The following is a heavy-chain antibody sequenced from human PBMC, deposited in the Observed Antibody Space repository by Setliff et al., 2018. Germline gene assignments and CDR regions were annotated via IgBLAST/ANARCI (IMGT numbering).Heavy chain of an antibody. CDR3: AREGVDTRSSTDYRYYMDV. CDR1: GGTFRSYG. D-gene: IGHD5-18*01. V-gene: IGHV1-69*05. CDR2: TIPIFGTT. J-gene: IGHJ6*03. Sequence: GASVKVSCKASGGTFRSYGISWVRQAPGQGLEWMGGTIPIFGTTDYAQKFQGRVTIITDESTSTAYMELRSLRTEDTAVYYCAREGVDTRSSTDYRYYMDVWGKGTTVTVSS.